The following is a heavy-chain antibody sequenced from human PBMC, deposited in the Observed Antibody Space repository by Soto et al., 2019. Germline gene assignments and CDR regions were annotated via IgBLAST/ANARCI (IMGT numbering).Heavy chain of an antibody. CDR2: INAGNGNT. D-gene: IGHD1-26*01. V-gene: IGHV1-3*01. Sequence: GASVKVSCKASGYTFTSYAMHWVRQAPGQRLEWMGWINAGNGNTKYSQKFQGRVTITRDTSASTAYMELSSLRSEDTAVYYCARGWPGREEYGMDVWGQGTTVTVSS. J-gene: IGHJ6*02. CDR3: ARGWPGREEYGMDV. CDR1: GYTFTSYA.